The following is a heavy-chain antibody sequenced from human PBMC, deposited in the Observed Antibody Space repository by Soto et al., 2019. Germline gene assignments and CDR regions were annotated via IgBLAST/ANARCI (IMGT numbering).Heavy chain of an antibody. CDR3: APHVSCSGGSCQYDAFAI. J-gene: IGHJ3*02. CDR1: GFTVSSHA. Sequence: EVQVLESGGGLVQPGGSLRLSCEGSGFTVSSHAMTWIRQAPGKGPEWVSPITADGGTYYADSVKGRFAMSRDTSDSTLYLQMNSLGAAVTAAYYCAPHVSCSGGSCQYDAFAIRGQGTMVTVSS. V-gene: IGHV3-23*01. CDR2: ITADGGT. D-gene: IGHD2-15*01.